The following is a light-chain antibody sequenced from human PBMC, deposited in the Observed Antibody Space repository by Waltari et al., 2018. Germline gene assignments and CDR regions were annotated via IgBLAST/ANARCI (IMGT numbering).Light chain of an antibody. J-gene: IGKJ1*01. Sequence: EIVLTQSPGTLSLSLGDRATISCRASQRIGRSLVWYQQRPGQAPILLIYDISRRATGTPNRFGGRGDGADFSFTIRRLGPEDFAVYYCQKYGRLAGTFGQGPTVEMK. CDR2: DIS. CDR3: QKYGRLAGT. CDR1: QRIGRS. V-gene: IGKV3-20*01.